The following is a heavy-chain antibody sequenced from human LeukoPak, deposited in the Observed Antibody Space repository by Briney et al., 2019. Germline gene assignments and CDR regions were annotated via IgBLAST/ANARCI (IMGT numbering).Heavy chain of an antibody. V-gene: IGHV3-53*01. D-gene: IGHD1-14*01. J-gene: IGHJ4*02. CDR2: VYGGGNT. Sequence: GGSLRLSCAASGFTVGNNRMSWVRQAPGKGLEWVSTVYGGGNTAYADSVKGRFTISRDTSKNTLLLQMNSLRAEDTAVYYCATQQGGNPAYWGQGTLVTVSS. CDR1: GFTVGNNR. CDR3: ATQQGGNPAY.